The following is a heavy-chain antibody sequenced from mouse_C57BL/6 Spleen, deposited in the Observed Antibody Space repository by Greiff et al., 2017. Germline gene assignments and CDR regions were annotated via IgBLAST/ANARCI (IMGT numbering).Heavy chain of an antibody. CDR2: INPSSGYT. CDR1: GYTFTSYT. D-gene: IGHD1-1*01. J-gene: IGHJ2*01. Sequence: QVQLQQSGAELARPGASVKMSCKASGYTFTSYTMHWVKQRPGQGLEWIGYINPSSGYTKYNQKFKDKATLTADKSSSTAYMQLSSLTSEDAAVYYCARDGMRDSYFDYWCQGTTLTVSS. V-gene: IGHV1-4*01. CDR3: ARDGMRDSYFDY.